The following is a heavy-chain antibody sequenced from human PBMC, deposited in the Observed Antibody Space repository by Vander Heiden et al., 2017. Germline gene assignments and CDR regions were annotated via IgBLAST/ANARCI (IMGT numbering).Heavy chain of an antibody. D-gene: IGHD3-10*01. CDR2: IKSKPDGGTT. J-gene: IGHJ4*02. CDR1: GFTFTNAW. CDR3: STAPYGSGSYFWY. V-gene: IGHV3-15*01. Sequence: VQLVESGGGLVKPGGSLRLSCAASGFTFTNAWMIWVRQAPGKGLEWVGRIKSKPDGGTTDYAASVKGRFTISRDDSKDTLYLEMNGLKTEDTAVYYCSTAPYGSGSYFWYWGQGTLVTVSS.